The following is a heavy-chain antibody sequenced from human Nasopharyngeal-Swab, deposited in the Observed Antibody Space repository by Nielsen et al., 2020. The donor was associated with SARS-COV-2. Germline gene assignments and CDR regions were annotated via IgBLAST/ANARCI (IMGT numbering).Heavy chain of an antibody. CDR3: ATYSSGWYEGDFDY. V-gene: IGHV4-39*01. J-gene: IGHJ4*02. CDR2: ISYSGRT. Sequence: GSLRLSCTVSGGSISSNNYYWGWIRQPPGKGLEWIGNISYSGRTYYNPSLKSRVTISVDTSKNQFSLKLSSATAADTAVYYCATYSSGWYEGDFDYWGQGTLVTVSS. CDR1: GGSISSNNYY. D-gene: IGHD6-19*01.